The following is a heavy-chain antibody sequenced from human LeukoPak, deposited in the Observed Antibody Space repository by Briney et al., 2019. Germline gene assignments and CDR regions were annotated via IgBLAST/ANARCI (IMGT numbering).Heavy chain of an antibody. CDR1: GLTFSRYW. D-gene: IGHD4-23*01. V-gene: IGHV3-74*01. CDR2: INPGGSTT. J-gene: IGHJ3*02. Sequence: GGSLRLSCEASGLTFSRYWMHWVRQPPGGGLVWVSRINPGGSTTKYADSVKGRFTISRDNAKNTLYLQMNSLGVEDTATYHCATGAGSGNNRPPDVFDIWGQGALVTVSS. CDR3: ATGAGSGNNRPPDVFDI.